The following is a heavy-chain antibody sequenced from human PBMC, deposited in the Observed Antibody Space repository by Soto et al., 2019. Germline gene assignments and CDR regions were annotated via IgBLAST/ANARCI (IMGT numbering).Heavy chain of an antibody. Sequence: QVQLVQSGAEVKKPGSSVKVSCKASGGTFSSYTISWVRQAPGQGLEWMGRIIPILGIANYAQKFQGRVTITADKSTSTDYMELSSLRSEDTAVYYCAVGAAYCGGDCYSRAFDIWGQGTMVTVSS. CDR2: IIPILGIA. CDR3: AVGAAYCGGDCYSRAFDI. V-gene: IGHV1-69*02. CDR1: GGTFSSYT. D-gene: IGHD2-21*02. J-gene: IGHJ3*02.